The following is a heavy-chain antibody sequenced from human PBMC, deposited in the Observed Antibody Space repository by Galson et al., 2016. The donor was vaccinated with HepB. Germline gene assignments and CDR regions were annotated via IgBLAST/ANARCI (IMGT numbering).Heavy chain of an antibody. J-gene: IGHJ6*02. V-gene: IGHV3-30*18. D-gene: IGHD2-8*01. CDR1: GFTFTRYG. Sequence: SLRLSCAASGFTFTRYGMHWVRQAPGKGLEWVAVISYDGSNIYYADSVKGRFTISRDNSKNTLDLQMNSLRAEDTAVYYCAKDSLVYAIDHYYGMDVWGQGTTVTVSS. CDR3: AKDSLVYAIDHYYGMDV. CDR2: ISYDGSNI.